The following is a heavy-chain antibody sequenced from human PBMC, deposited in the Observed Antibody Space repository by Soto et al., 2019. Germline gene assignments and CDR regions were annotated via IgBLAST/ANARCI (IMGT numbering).Heavy chain of an antibody. Sequence: GGSLRLSCAASGFTFSSYGMHWVRQAPGKGLEWVAVIWYDGSNKYYADSVKGRFTISRDNSKNTLYLQMNSLRAEDTAVYYCARDLAGEGPDYWGQGTLVTVSS. D-gene: IGHD3-10*01. CDR3: ARDLAGEGPDY. CDR1: GFTFSSYG. J-gene: IGHJ4*02. CDR2: IWYDGSNK. V-gene: IGHV3-33*01.